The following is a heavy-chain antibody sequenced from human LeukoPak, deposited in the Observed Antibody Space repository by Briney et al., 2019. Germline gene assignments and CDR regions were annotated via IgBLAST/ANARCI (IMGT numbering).Heavy chain of an antibody. D-gene: IGHD6-13*01. V-gene: IGHV3-64D*06. J-gene: IGHJ4*02. CDR1: GFTFSSYA. CDR3: VKSSSWYLIQGVYDY. Sequence: HPGGSLRLSCSASGFTFSSYAMHWVRQAPGKGLEYVSAISSNGGSTYYADSVKGRFTISRDNSKNTLYLQMSSLRAEDTAVYYCVKSSSWYLIQGVYDYWGQGTLVTASS. CDR2: ISSNGGST.